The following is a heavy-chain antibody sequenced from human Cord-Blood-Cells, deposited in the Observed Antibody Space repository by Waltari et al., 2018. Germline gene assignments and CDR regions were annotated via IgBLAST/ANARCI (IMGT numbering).Heavy chain of an antibody. CDR1: GGSISSSSYY. Sequence: QLQLQESGPGLVKPSETLSLTCTVSGGSISSSSYYWGWIRQPPGKGLEWNGSIYYSGSTYYNPSLKSRVTISVDTSKNQFSLKLSSVTAADTAVYYCSLTGEKRYYFDYWGQGTLVTVSP. D-gene: IGHD7-27*01. CDR3: SLTGEKRYYFDY. J-gene: IGHJ4*02. CDR2: IYYSGST. V-gene: IGHV4-39*01.